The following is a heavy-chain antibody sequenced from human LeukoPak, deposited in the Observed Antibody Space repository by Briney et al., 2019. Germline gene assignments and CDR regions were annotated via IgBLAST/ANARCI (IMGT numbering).Heavy chain of an antibody. CDR3: ARGTDTAMATGDY. V-gene: IGHV3-66*01. D-gene: IGHD5-18*01. Sequence: GGSQRLSCAASGFTVSSNYKSWVRQAPGKGLEWVSVIYSGGSTYYADSVKGRFTISRDNSKDTLYLQMNSLRAEDTAVYYCARGTDTAMATGDYWGQGTLVTVSS. CDR1: GFTVSSNY. CDR2: IYSGGST. J-gene: IGHJ4*02.